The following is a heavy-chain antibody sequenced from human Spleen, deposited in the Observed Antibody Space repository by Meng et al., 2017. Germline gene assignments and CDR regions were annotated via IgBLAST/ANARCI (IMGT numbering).Heavy chain of an antibody. V-gene: IGHV4-39*01. CDR2: IGHSGFT. Sequence: QLQLQESGPGLVKPSETLSLTCTVSGGSISSRSYYWGWIRQPPGKGLEWIGSIGHSGFTYYTPSLKSRVTVSTDTSRNQFFLWLTSVTAADTAVYYCVRSSAWVRTGFDPWGQGTLVTVSS. CDR3: VRSSAWVRTGFDP. J-gene: IGHJ5*02. D-gene: IGHD6-25*01. CDR1: GGSISSRSYY.